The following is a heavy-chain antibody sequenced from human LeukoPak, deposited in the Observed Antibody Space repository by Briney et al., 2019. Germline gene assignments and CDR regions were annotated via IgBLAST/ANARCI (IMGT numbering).Heavy chain of an antibody. Sequence: SETLSLTCTVSGGSISSSSYYWGWIRQPPGKGLEWIGSIYYSGRTYYNPSLKSRVTISVDTSKNQFSLKLSSVTAADTAVYYCARHEYCSSTSCYNEYFQHWGQGTLVTVSS. CDR1: GGSISSSSYY. CDR3: ARHEYCSSTSCYNEYFQH. V-gene: IGHV4-39*01. J-gene: IGHJ1*01. D-gene: IGHD2-2*02. CDR2: IYYSGRT.